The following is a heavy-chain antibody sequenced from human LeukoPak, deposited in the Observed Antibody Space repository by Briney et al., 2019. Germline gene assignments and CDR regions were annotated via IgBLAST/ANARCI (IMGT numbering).Heavy chain of an antibody. V-gene: IGHV3-74*01. D-gene: IGHD3-3*01. Sequence: QPGGSLRLSCAASGFTFSSYWMHWVRQAPGKGLVWVSRINSDGSSTSYADSVKGRFTISRDNAKNTLYLRMNSLRAEDTAVYYCASLGYDFWSGYNYGMDVWGQGTTVTVSS. J-gene: IGHJ6*02. CDR2: INSDGSST. CDR1: GFTFSSYW. CDR3: ASLGYDFWSGYNYGMDV.